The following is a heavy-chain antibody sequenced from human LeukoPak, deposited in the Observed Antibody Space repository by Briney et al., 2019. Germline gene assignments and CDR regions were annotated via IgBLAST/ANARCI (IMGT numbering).Heavy chain of an antibody. J-gene: IGHJ3*02. Sequence: GGSLRLSCAASGFTFSSYWMSWVRQAPGKGLEWVANIKQDGSEKYYVDSVKGRFTISRDNAKNSLYLQMNSLRAEDTAVYYCARDWWELLLVGAFDIWGQGTMVTVSS. CDR3: ARDWWELLLVGAFDI. CDR2: IKQDGSEK. D-gene: IGHD1-26*01. CDR1: GFTFSSYW. V-gene: IGHV3-7*01.